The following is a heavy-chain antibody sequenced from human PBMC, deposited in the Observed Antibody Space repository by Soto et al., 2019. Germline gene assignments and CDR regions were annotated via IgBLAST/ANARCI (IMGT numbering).Heavy chain of an antibody. CDR2: IYYSGST. D-gene: IGHD3-3*01. CDR1: GGSIKRDTFY. Sequence: TLALTCTVSGGSIKRDTFYWSWIRQYPGKGLEWIGYIYYSGSTNYNPSLKSRLTISLDTSKNQFSLNLSSVTAADTAVYYCAGGITIFGVVYFDYWGQGTLVTVSS. V-gene: IGHV4-31*02. CDR3: AGGITIFGVVYFDY. J-gene: IGHJ4*02.